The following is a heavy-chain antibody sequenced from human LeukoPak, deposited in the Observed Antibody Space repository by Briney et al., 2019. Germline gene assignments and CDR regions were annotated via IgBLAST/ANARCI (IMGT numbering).Heavy chain of an antibody. CDR2: IYYTGST. Sequence: PSETLSLTCTVSGGSISSYYWSWIRQPPVKGLEWIGYIYYTGSTSSNPSLKSRVTISVDTSKNQFSLKLTSVTAADTAVYYCARGTTVVSFDYWGQGTLVTVSS. CDR3: ARGTTVVSFDY. CDR1: GGSISSYY. D-gene: IGHD4-23*01. J-gene: IGHJ4*02. V-gene: IGHV4-59*01.